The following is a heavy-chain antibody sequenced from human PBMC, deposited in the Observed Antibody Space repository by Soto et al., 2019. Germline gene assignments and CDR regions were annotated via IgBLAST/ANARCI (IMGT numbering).Heavy chain of an antibody. D-gene: IGHD2-8*01. V-gene: IGHV1-18*04. J-gene: IGHJ4*02. CDR1: VYTFTSYG. Sequence: XSVKVSCKASVYTFTSYGISWVRQATGQGLEWMGWISAYNGNTNYAQKLQGRVTMTTDTSTSTAYMELRSLRSDDTAVYYCARGVYDLTKGYFDSWGQGTLVTVSS. CDR2: ISAYNGNT. CDR3: ARGVYDLTKGYFDS.